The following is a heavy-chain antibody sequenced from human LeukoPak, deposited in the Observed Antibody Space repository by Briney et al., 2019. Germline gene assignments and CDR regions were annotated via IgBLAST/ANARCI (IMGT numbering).Heavy chain of an antibody. V-gene: IGHV1-18*01. CDR3: ARRPPYCGGDCYADY. CDR1: GYTFTSYG. CDR2: ISAYNGNT. D-gene: IGHD2-21*02. Sequence: ASVNVSFTASGYTFTSYGISWVRQAPGQGLEWMGWISAYNGNTNYAQKLQGRVTITTDTSTSTAYMELRSLRSDDTAVYYCARRPPYCGGDCYADYWGQGTLVTVSS. J-gene: IGHJ4*02.